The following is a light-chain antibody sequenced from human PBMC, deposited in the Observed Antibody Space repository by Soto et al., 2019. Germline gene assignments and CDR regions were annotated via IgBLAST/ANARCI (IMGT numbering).Light chain of an antibody. Sequence: EIVLTQSPGTLSLSPGERATLSCRASQSVTSTYLAWYQQKPGQPPRLLIYGASNRATGIPDRFSGSGSGTDFTLTISRLEPEDFAVYYCQQYGSSGTFGQGTKVDIK. J-gene: IGKJ1*01. CDR3: QQYGSSGT. CDR2: GAS. V-gene: IGKV3-20*01. CDR1: QSVTSTY.